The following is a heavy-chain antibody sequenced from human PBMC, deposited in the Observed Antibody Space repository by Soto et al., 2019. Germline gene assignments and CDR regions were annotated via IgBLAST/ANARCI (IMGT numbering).Heavy chain of an antibody. CDR1: GFTVSSNY. V-gene: IGHV3-33*08. CDR2: IWNDGSTK. Sequence: GGSLRLSCATSGFTVSSNYMSWVRQAPGKGLEWVAVIWNDGSTKYYADSVKGRFTISRDDSKNTLYLQMNSLRAEDTAVYYYARVLRYFDWDYAFDIWGQGTMVTVSS. CDR3: ARVLRYFDWDYAFDI. D-gene: IGHD3-9*01. J-gene: IGHJ3*02.